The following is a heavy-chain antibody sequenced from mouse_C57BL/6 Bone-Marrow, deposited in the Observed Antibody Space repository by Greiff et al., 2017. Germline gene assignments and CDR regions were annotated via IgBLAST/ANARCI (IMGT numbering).Heavy chain of an antibody. Sequence: EVQLQQSGPVLVKPGASVKMSCKASGYTFTDYYMNWVKQSHGKSLEWIGVINPYNGGTSYNQKFKGKATLTVDKSSSTAYMELNSLTSEDSAVYYCARGGICYGSSSFAYWGQGTLVTVSA. CDR1: GYTFTDYY. D-gene: IGHD1-1*01. J-gene: IGHJ3*01. CDR2: INPYNGGT. V-gene: IGHV1-19*01. CDR3: ARGGICYGSSSFAY.